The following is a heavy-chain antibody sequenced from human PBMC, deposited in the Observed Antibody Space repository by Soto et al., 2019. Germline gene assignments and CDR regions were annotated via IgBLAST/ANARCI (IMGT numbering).Heavy chain of an antibody. Sequence: SSETLSLTCTVSGGSISSYYWSWIRQPPGKGLEWIGYIYYSGSTNYNPSLKSRVTISVDTSKNQFSLKLSSVTAADTAVYYCARDRGSSWSYYFEYWGQGTLVTVSS. J-gene: IGHJ4*02. CDR1: GGSISSYY. CDR3: ARDRGSSWSYYFEY. D-gene: IGHD6-13*01. V-gene: IGHV4-59*01. CDR2: IYYSGST.